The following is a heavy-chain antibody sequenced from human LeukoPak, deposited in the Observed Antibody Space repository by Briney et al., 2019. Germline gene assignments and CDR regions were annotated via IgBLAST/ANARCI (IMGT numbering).Heavy chain of an antibody. V-gene: IGHV3-49*04. CDR2: IRSKAYGGTT. D-gene: IGHD4-17*01. CDR3: TIHDDYGDYGTFDY. J-gene: IGHJ4*02. CDR1: GFTFGDYA. Sequence: GGSLRHSCTASGFTFGDYAMSWVRQAPGKGLEWVGFIRSKAYGGTTEYAASVKGRFTISRDDSKSIAYLQMNSLKTEDTAVYYCTIHDDYGDYGTFDYWGQGTLVTVSS.